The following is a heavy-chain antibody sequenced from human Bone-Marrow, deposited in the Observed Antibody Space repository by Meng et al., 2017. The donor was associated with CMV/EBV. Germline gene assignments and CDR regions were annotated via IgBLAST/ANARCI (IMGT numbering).Heavy chain of an antibody. CDR2: ISSSGSTI. J-gene: IGHJ4*02. CDR1: GFTFSSYW. CDR3: ARDAIFGVVPFDY. V-gene: IGHV3-48*04. D-gene: IGHD3-3*01. Sequence: GGSLRLSCAASGFTFSSYWMSWVRQAPGKGLEWVSYISSSGSTIYYADSVKGRFTISRDNAKNSLYLQMNSLRAEDTAVYYCARDAIFGVVPFDYWGQGTLVTVSS.